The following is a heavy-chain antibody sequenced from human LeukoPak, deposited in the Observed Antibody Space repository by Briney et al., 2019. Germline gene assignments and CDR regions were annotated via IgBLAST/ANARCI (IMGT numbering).Heavy chain of an antibody. J-gene: IGHJ1*01. V-gene: IGHV4-34*01. Sequence: PSETLSLTCAVYGGSFSGYYWSWIRQPPGKGLEWIGEINHSGSTNYNPSLKSRVTISVDTSKNQFSLKLSSVTAADTAVYDCARCRVYSNGWFFQHWGEGTRATVS. D-gene: IGHD6-19*01. CDR2: INHSGST. CDR3: ARCRVYSNGWFFQH. CDR1: GGSFSGYY.